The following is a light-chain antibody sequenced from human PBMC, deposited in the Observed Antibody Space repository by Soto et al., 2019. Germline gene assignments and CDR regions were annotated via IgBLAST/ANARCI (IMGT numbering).Light chain of an antibody. V-gene: IGLV2-23*01. CDR2: EGS. CDR1: SSDLGSYNL. Sequence: QSALTQPASVSGSPGQSITLSCTGTSSDLGSYNLVSWYQQHPGKAPKLMIYEGSKRPSGVSYRFSGSTSGNTASLTISGLQTEDEADYYCCSYAGSSTFVFGTGTKLTVL. J-gene: IGLJ1*01. CDR3: CSYAGSSTFV.